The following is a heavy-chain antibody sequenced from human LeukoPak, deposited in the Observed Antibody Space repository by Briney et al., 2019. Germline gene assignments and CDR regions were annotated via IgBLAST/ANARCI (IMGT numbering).Heavy chain of an antibody. CDR3: ARDLALGYCSGGSCSSSWFDP. J-gene: IGHJ5*02. CDR1: GYTFTSYA. V-gene: IGHV7-4-1*02. CDR2: INTTTGNP. Sequence: GASVKVSCKASGYTFTSYAMNWERQAPGQGLEWMGWINTTTGNPTYAQGFTGRFVFSLDTSVSTAYLQISSLKAEDTAVYYCARDLALGYCSGGSCSSSWFDPWGQGTLVTVSS. D-gene: IGHD2-15*01.